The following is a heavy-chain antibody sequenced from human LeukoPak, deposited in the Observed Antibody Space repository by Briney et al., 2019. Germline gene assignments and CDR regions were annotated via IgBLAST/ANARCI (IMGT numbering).Heavy chain of an antibody. J-gene: IGHJ4*02. V-gene: IGHV1-2*02. CDR3: ARVVGPHYDILTGYYTVFDY. CDR1: GYTFTGYY. CDR2: INPNSGGT. D-gene: IGHD3-9*01. Sequence: GASVKVSCKTSGYTFTGYYMHWVRQAPGQGLEWMGWINPNSGGTNYAQKFQGRVTMTRDTSISTAYMELSRLRSDDTAVYYCARVVGPHYDILTGYYTVFDYWGQGTLVTVSS.